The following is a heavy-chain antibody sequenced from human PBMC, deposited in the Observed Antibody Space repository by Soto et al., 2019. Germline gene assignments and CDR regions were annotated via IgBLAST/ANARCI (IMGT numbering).Heavy chain of an antibody. Sequence: GGSLRLSCAASGFTFSSYAMHWVRQAPGKGLEWVAVISYDGSNKYYADSVKGRFTISRDNSKNTLYLQMNSLRAEDTAVYYCARDIYDSSGYYLYYYYGMDVWGQGTTVTVSS. CDR3: ARDIYDSSGYYLYYYYGMDV. V-gene: IGHV3-30-3*01. D-gene: IGHD3-22*01. CDR2: ISYDGSNK. J-gene: IGHJ6*02. CDR1: GFTFSSYA.